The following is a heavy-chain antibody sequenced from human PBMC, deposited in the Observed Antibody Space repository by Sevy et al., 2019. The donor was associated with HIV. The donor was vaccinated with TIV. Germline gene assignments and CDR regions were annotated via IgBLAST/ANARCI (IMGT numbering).Heavy chain of an antibody. D-gene: IGHD3-3*01. CDR2: INPISGAT. Sequence: ASVKVSCKASGYSFTGYYMHWVRQAPGQGLEWMGRINPISGATDDSQKFQGRVTMTRDTSISTAYMEVSRLGSDDTAVYYCVGAPTDFWTGGMDVWGQGTTVTVSS. J-gene: IGHJ6*02. V-gene: IGHV1-2*06. CDR1: GYSFTGYY. CDR3: VGAPTDFWTGGMDV.